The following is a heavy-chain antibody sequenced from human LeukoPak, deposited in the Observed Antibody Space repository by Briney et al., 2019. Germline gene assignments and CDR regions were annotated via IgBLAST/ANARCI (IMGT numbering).Heavy chain of an antibody. V-gene: IGHV4-39*01. CDR3: ARHHPDNDY. CDR2: IYYSGST. D-gene: IGHD3-9*01. Sequence: PSETLSLTCTVSGGSISSSSYYWGWIRQPPGRGLEWIGSIYYSGSTYYNPSLKSRVTISVDTSKNQFSLKLSSVTATDTAVYYCARHHPDNDYWGQGTLVTVSS. CDR1: GGSISSSSYY. J-gene: IGHJ4*02.